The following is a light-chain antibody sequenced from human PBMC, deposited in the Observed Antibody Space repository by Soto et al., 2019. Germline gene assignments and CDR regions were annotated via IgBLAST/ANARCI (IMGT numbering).Light chain of an antibody. CDR2: QDN. CDR1: SGSIASNY. CDR3: QSYDATNQV. V-gene: IGLV6-57*01. J-gene: IGLJ3*02. Sequence: NFMLTQPHSVSESPGKTVIISCTRSSGSIASNYVQWYQQRPGGSPTTVLYQDNQRPSGVPDRFSGSIDSSSNSASLTISGLETEDEADYFCQSYDATNQVFGGGTKLTVL.